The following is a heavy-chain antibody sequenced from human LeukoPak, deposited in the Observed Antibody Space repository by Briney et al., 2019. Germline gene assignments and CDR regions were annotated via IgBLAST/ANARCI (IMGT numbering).Heavy chain of an antibody. CDR2: IYYSGST. D-gene: IGHD2-2*01. V-gene: IGHV4-59*01. CDR3: ARVYCSSTSCWGFDY. Sequence: SETLSLTCTVSGGSISSYYWSWIRQPPGKGLEWIGYIYYSGSTNYNPSLKSRVTISVDTSKNQFSLKLSSVTAADTAVYYCARVYCSSTSCWGFDYWGQGTLVTVSS. J-gene: IGHJ4*02. CDR1: GGSISSYY.